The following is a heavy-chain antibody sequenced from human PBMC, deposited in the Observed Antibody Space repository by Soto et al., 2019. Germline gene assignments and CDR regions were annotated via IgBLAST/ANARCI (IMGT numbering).Heavy chain of an antibody. D-gene: IGHD6-19*01. CDR3: ARGAGYSSGWPYYFDY. CDR1: GVTVSSNF. J-gene: IGHJ4*02. CDR2: LYSGGST. Sequence: EVQLVESGGDLVQPGESLRLSCAASGVTVSSNFMTWVSQAPGKGLEWVSVLYSGGSTYYLDAVKGRFSISRDDSKNTLYLQMNSLRAEDTAVYYCARGAGYSSGWPYYFDYWGQGTLVTVSS. V-gene: IGHV3-66*01.